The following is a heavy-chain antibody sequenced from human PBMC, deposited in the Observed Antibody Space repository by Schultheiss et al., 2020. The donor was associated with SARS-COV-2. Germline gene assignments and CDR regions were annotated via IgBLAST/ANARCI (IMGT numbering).Heavy chain of an antibody. D-gene: IGHD3-22*01. J-gene: IGHJ4*02. V-gene: IGHV3-30*07. CDR3: ARDAYYDSDY. Sequence: GGSLRLSCAASGFTFSSYAMHWVRQAPGKGLEWVAVISYDGSNKYYADSVKGRFTISRDNAKNSLYLQMNSLRAEDTAVYYCARDAYYDSDYWGQGTLVTVSS. CDR2: ISYDGSNK. CDR1: GFTFSSYA.